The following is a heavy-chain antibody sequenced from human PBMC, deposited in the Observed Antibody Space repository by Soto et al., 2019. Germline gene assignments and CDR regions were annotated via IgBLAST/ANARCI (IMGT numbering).Heavy chain of an antibody. CDR1: GGSFSGYY. J-gene: IGHJ5*02. D-gene: IGHD3-9*01. Sequence: QVQLQQWGAGLLKTSETLSLTCAVYGGSFSGYYWSWIRQPPGKGLEWIGEINHSGSTNYIPSLKSLVTISVDTAKSQLSLKLSSVIAADTAVYYCARLYDILPGYDRRRRTPWCDTCCQRTLVTVSS. CDR2: INHSGST. CDR3: ARLYDILPGYDRRRRTPWCDT. V-gene: IGHV4-34*01.